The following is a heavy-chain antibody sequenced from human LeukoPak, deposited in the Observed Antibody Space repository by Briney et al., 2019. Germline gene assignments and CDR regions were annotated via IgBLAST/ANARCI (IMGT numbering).Heavy chain of an antibody. D-gene: IGHD3/OR15-3a*01. CDR2: IYTSGST. CDR1: GGSISSYY. CDR3: AREGGTVGAGTFDI. V-gene: IGHV4-4*07. Sequence: SETLSLTCTVSGGSISSYYWSWIRQPAGKGLEWIGRIYTSGSTNYNPSLKSRVTMSVDTSKNQFSLKLSSVTAADTAVCYCAREGGTVGAGTFDIWGQGTMVTVSS. J-gene: IGHJ3*02.